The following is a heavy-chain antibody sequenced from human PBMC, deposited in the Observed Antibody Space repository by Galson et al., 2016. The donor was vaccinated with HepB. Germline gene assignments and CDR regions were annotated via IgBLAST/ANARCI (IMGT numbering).Heavy chain of an antibody. Sequence: SVKVSCKASGYTFTTYGIIWVRQAPGQGPEWMGWISAYNGDTKYAQKFQGRVTMTTDTSTTTAYMELRSLRSDDTAVYYCARVSAHYDSWSAYEGGWFDRCGQGTLVTVSS. CDR1: GYTFTTYG. V-gene: IGHV1-18*04. CDR3: ARVSAHYDSWSAYEGGWFDR. J-gene: IGHJ5*02. CDR2: ISAYNGDT. D-gene: IGHD3-3*01.